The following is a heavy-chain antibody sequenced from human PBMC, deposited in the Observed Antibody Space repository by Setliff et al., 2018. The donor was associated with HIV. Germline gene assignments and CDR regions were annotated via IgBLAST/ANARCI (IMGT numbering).Heavy chain of an antibody. J-gene: IGHJ6*03. CDR3: ARDYGSGWHSYYYLDV. D-gene: IGHD6-19*01. Sequence: ASETLSLTCTVSGGSISTGSYYWSWIRQPAGKGLEWIGRVYSTGSTKYNPSLKSRVTISADTSKNQFSLKLSSVTAADTAVYFCARDYGSGWHSYYYLDVWGNGTTGTVSS. V-gene: IGHV4-61*02. CDR1: GGSISTGSYY. CDR2: VYSTGST.